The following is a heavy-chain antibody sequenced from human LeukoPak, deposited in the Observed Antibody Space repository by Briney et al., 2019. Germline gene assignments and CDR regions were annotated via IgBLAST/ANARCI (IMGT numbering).Heavy chain of an antibody. D-gene: IGHD3-9*01. CDR2: INPNSGGT. Sequence: GASVKVSCKASGYTFPGYYMHWVRQAPGQGLEWMGWINPNSGGTNYAQKFQGRVTMTRDTSISTAYMELSRLRSDDTAVYYCARDYYDILTGYRTPQDYWGQGTLVTVSS. V-gene: IGHV1-2*02. CDR3: ARDYYDILTGYRTPQDY. CDR1: GYTFPGYY. J-gene: IGHJ4*02.